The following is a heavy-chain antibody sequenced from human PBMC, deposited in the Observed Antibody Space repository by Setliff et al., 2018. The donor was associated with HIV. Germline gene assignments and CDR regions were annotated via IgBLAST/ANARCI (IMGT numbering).Heavy chain of an antibody. Sequence: KPSETLSLTCTVSGDSISSYSWNWIRQPPGEGLEWIGYIYTSGNTNYNPSLQSRVTMSVDTSKNQFSLNLNSVTAADTAVYYCARRAVQDGTVTSSNWFDPWGQGTLVTVS. J-gene: IGHJ5*02. V-gene: IGHV4-4*09. CDR1: GDSISSYS. D-gene: IGHD1-7*01. CDR2: IYTSGNT. CDR3: ARRAVQDGTVTSSNWFDP.